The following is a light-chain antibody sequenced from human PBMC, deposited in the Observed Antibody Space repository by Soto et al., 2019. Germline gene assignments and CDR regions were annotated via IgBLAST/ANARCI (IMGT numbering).Light chain of an antibody. CDR3: QYGFT. V-gene: IGKV4-1*01. CDR2: WAS. Sequence: DIVMTQSPDSLAVSLGERATINCKSSQSVLYSSNNKNYLAWYQRKPGQPPKLLIYWASTRESGVPDRFSGSGSGTDFTLTISSLQAEDVAVYYCQYGFTFGPGTKVDIK. J-gene: IGKJ3*01. CDR1: QSVLYSSNNKNY.